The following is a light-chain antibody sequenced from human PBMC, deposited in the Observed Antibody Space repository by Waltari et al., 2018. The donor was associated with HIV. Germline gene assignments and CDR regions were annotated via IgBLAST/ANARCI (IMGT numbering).Light chain of an antibody. J-gene: IGKJ5*01. V-gene: IGKV2-28*01. CDR1: QSLLHSNGYSY. CDR3: MQALQTPIT. Sequence: DIVMTQSPLSLPVTPGEPASISCSSSQSLLHSNGYSYLDWFLQRPGQSPQLLIYLGSNRASGVPDRFSGSGSGTDFTLKITKVEAEDVGVYYCMQALQTPITFGQGTRLEIK. CDR2: LGS.